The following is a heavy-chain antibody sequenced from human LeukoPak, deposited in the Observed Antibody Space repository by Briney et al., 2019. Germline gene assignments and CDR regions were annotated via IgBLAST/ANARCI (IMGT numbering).Heavy chain of an antibody. CDR3: AKDDGDYSYFDY. Sequence: GGSLRLSCAASGFTFSSYAMSWVRQAPGKGLEWVSAISGSGGSTYYADSGKGRFTISRDNSKNRVYLQMNSLRAEDTAVYYCAKDDGDYSYFDYWGQGTLVAVSS. D-gene: IGHD4-17*01. J-gene: IGHJ4*02. V-gene: IGHV3-23*01. CDR1: GFTFSSYA. CDR2: ISGSGGST.